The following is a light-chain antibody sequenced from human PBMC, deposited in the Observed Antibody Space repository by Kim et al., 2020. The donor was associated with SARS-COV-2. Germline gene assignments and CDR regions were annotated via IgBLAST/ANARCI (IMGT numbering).Light chain of an antibody. CDR2: QDT. CDR3: QAWDSTTAV. CDR1: NLADKY. Sequence: SYELTQPPSVSVSPGQTASVTCSGNNLADKYVCWYQQKPGQSPVLILYQDTKRPSGIPERFSGSNSGKTATLTISGTQAMDEADYYCQAWDSTTAVFGTG. J-gene: IGLJ1*01. V-gene: IGLV3-1*01.